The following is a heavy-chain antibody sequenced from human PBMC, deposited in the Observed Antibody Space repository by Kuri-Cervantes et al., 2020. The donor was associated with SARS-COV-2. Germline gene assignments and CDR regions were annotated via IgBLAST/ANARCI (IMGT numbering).Heavy chain of an antibody. Sequence: SETLSLTCTVSGGSISSYYWGWIRQPPGKGLEWIGEINHSGSTNYNPSLKSRVTISVDTSKNQFSLKLSSVTAADTAVYYCARESGIAVAGHYYYYGMDVWGQGTTVTVSS. D-gene: IGHD6-19*01. J-gene: IGHJ6*02. CDR1: GGSISSYY. CDR3: ARESGIAVAGHYYYYGMDV. CDR2: INHSGST. V-gene: IGHV4-59*01.